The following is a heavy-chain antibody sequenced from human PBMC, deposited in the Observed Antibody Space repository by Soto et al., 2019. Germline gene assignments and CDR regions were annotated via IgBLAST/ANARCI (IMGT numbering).Heavy chain of an antibody. J-gene: IGHJ4*02. CDR1: GFTFSSYS. CDR3: ASEARYDRGAYPYGGMAY. V-gene: IGHV3-23*01. D-gene: IGHD3-10*01. CDR2: ISAGGGDNT. Sequence: EVQLLESGGGLAQPGGSLRLSCAASGFTFSSYSMNWVRRAPGKGLEWVSAISAGGGDNTHYAYSVKGRFTISRDNSKNTLFLQINRLRAKDTARYYCASEARYDRGAYPYGGMAYWGQGTLVTVSS.